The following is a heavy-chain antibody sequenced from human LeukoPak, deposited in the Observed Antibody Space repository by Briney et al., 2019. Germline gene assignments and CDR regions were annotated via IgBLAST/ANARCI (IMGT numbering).Heavy chain of an antibody. CDR3: ARHGGAAAGPDY. CDR2: ISPSGGIT. Sequence: GGSLRLSCAASGFTFSSHGMNWVRQAPGKGLEWVSGISPSGGITYYTDSVKGRFTISRDNSKNTQSLQMNSLRAEDTAVYYCARHGGAAAGPDYWGQGTLVTVSS. J-gene: IGHJ4*02. CDR1: GFTFSSHG. V-gene: IGHV3-23*01. D-gene: IGHD6-13*01.